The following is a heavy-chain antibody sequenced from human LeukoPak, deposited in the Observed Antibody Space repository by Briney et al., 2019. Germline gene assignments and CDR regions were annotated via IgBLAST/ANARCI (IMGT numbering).Heavy chain of an antibody. D-gene: IGHD6-13*01. V-gene: IGHV1-69*05. CDR3: ARDLGAAGDY. CDR1: GGTFSSYA. CDR2: IIPIFGTA. J-gene: IGHJ4*02. Sequence: GASVKVSCKASGGTFSSYAISWVRQAPGQGLEWMGGIIPIFGTAKYAQKVQGRVTMSTDESTSTAYMELSSLRSEDSAVYYCARDLGAAGDYWGQGTLVTVSS.